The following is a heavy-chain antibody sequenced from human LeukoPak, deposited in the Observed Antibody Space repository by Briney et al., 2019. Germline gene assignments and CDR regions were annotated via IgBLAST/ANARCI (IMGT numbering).Heavy chain of an antibody. J-gene: IGHJ4*02. CDR2: INHSGST. CDR1: DGSFSGYY. D-gene: IGHD5-24*01. CDR3: AREGKWLQLRYFDY. V-gene: IGHV4-34*01. Sequence: PSETLSLTCAVYDGSFSGYYWSWIRQPPGKGLEWIGEINHSGSTNYNPSLKSRVTISVDTSKNQFSLKLSSVTAADTAVYYCAREGKWLQLRYFDYWGQGTLVTVSS.